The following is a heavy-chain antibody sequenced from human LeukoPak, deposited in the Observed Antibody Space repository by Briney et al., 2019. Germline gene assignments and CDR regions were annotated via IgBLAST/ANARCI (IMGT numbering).Heavy chain of an antibody. V-gene: IGHV1-18*01. Sequence: EASVKVSCKVSGDTLTELSTHWVRQAPGQGLEWMGWISVYNGNTNYPQRLQGRVTMTTDTSTTTAYMELRSLRSDDTAMYYCARDINGYYYDSHGYYPTDLWGQGTLVTVSS. J-gene: IGHJ5*02. CDR2: ISVYNGNT. CDR1: GDTLTELS. D-gene: IGHD3-22*01. CDR3: ARDINGYYYDSHGYYPTDL.